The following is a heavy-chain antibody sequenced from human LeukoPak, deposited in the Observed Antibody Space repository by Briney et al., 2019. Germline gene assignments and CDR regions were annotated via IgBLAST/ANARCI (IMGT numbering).Heavy chain of an antibody. CDR3: ASSEATTTPPPYGMDV. V-gene: IGHV4-30-4*01. CDR1: GGSISSGDYY. Sequence: SETLSLTCTVSGGSISSGDYYWSWIRQPPGKGLEWIGYIYYSGSTYYNPSLKSRVTISVDTSENQFSLKLSSVTAADTAVYYCASSEATTTPPPYGMDVWGQGTTVTVS. CDR2: IYYSGST. J-gene: IGHJ6*02. D-gene: IGHD5-12*01.